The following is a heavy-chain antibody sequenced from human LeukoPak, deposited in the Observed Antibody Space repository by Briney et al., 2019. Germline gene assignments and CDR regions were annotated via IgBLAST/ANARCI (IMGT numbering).Heavy chain of an antibody. D-gene: IGHD2-21*02. V-gene: IGHV1-18*01. CDR1: DYTFSIYG. J-gene: IGHJ5*02. CDR2: ISPYDGET. Sequence: ASVNVSCKPSDYTFSIYGISWVRQAPGQGLEWMAWISPYDGETNYAQNFEGRVTMTTETSTSTAYMELRSLRSDDTAIYYCARDYCTRGGDCYKEDLFDPWGQGTLVTVSS. CDR3: ARDYCTRGGDCYKEDLFDP.